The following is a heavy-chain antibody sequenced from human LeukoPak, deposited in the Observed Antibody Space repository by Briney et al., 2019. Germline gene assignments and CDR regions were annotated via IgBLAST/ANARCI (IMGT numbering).Heavy chain of an antibody. CDR3: ARMGGYYDILTGYYPPLYYFDY. J-gene: IGHJ4*02. D-gene: IGHD3-9*01. Sequence: ASVKVSCKASGYTLTSYGISWVRQAPGQGLEWMGWISAYNGNTNYAQKLQGRVTMTTDTSTSTAYMELRSLRSDDTAVYYCARMGGYYDILTGYYPPLYYFDYWGQGTLVTVSS. CDR2: ISAYNGNT. V-gene: IGHV1-18*01. CDR1: GYTLTSYG.